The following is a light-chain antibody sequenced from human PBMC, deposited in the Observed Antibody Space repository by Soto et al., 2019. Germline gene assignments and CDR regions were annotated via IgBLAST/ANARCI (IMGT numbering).Light chain of an antibody. CDR2: DVS. CDR1: SSDVGGYNY. CDR3: TSYTSSSTYG. Sequence: QSALTQPASVSGSPVQSITISCTGTSSDVGGYNYVSWYQQHPGKAPKLMIYDVSNRPSGVSNRFSGSKSGNTASLTISGLQSEDDADYYCTSYTSSSTYGFGTGTKLTVL. J-gene: IGLJ1*01. V-gene: IGLV2-14*01.